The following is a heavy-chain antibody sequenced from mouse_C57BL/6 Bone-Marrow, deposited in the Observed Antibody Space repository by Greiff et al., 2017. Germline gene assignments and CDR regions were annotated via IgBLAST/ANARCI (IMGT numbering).Heavy chain of an antibody. J-gene: IGHJ1*03. V-gene: IGHV1-55*01. D-gene: IGHD2-4*01. Sequence: VQLQQPGAELVKPGASVKMSCKASGYTFTSYWITWVKQRPGQGLEWIGDIYPGSGSTNYNEKFKSKATLTVDTSSSTAYMQLSSLASEDSAVYSCARDDYFDWYFDVWGTGTTVTVSS. CDR1: GYTFTSYW. CDR2: IYPGSGST. CDR3: ARDDYFDWYFDV.